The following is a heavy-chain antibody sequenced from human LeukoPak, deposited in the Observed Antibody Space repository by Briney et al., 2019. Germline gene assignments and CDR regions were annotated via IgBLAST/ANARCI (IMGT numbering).Heavy chain of an antibody. V-gene: IGHV3-23*01. CDR2: ISGSGGST. Sequence: GGSLRLSCAASGFTFSSYAMGWVRQAPGKGLEWVSAISGSGGSTYFADSVKGRFTISRDNAKNSLYLQMSSLSAEDTAVYYCARLDESEGDYWGQGTLVTVSS. CDR3: ARLDESEGDY. CDR1: GFTFSSYA. J-gene: IGHJ4*02.